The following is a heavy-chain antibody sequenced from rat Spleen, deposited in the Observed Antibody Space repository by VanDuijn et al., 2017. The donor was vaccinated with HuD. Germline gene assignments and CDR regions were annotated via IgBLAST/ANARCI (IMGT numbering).Heavy chain of an antibody. Sequence: EVQLVESGGGLVQPGRSLKLSCAAAGFTISDYNMAWVRQAPKKGLEWVATISYDGSSTYYRDSVKGRFTISRDNAKSTLYLQMDSLRSEDTATYYCARRGYTTDQGWGQGVMVTVSS. CDR1: GFTISDYN. J-gene: IGHJ2*01. CDR2: ISYDGSST. CDR3: ARRGYTTDQG. V-gene: IGHV5-7*01. D-gene: IGHD1-6*01.